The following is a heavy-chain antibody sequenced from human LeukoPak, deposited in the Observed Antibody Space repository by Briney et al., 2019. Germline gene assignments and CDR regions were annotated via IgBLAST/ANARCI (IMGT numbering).Heavy chain of an antibody. V-gene: IGHV2-70*04. CDR1: GFSLSTSGMR. CDR3: ARNFGYYDFCSGYYLGSGYFDY. J-gene: IGHJ4*02. D-gene: IGHD3-3*01. CDR2: IDWDGDK. Sequence: SGPALVKPTQTLTLTCTFSGFSLSTSGMRVSWIRQPPGKALEWLARIDWDGDKFYSTSLKARLTISKDTSKNQVVLTMTNVDPVDTATYYCARNFGYYDFCSGYYLGSGYFDYWGQGTLVTVSS.